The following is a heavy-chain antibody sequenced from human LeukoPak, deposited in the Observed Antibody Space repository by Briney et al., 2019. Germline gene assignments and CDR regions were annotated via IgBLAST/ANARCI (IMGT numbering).Heavy chain of an antibody. J-gene: IGHJ4*02. Sequence: ASVKVSCKASGYTFTSYWIGWVRQMPGKGLEWMGIIYPGDSDTRYSPSFQGQVTISADKSISTAYLQWSSLKASDTAMYYCARLVMATSSFDYWGQGTLVTVSS. CDR3: ARLVMATSSFDY. V-gene: IGHV5-51*01. CDR2: IYPGDSDT. D-gene: IGHD5-24*01. CDR1: GYTFTSYW.